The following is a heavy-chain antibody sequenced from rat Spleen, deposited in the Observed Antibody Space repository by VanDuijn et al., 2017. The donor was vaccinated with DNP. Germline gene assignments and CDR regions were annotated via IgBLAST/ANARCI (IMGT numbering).Heavy chain of an antibody. CDR2: ISTSGSRT. D-gene: IGHD3-1*01. CDR1: GFTFSNYY. Sequence: EVQLVESGGGLVQPGRSLKLSCAASGFTFSNYYMAWVRQTPNKGLEWVATISTSGSRTYYPDSVKGRFIVSRDNAKSTLDLQMDSLRSEDTATYYCVRRGGKGLFSKWGQGTLVTVSS. CDR3: VRRGGKGLFSK. V-gene: IGHV5-25*01. J-gene: IGHJ3*01.